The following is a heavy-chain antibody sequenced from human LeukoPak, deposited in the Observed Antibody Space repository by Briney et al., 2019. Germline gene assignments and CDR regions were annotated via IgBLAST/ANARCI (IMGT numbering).Heavy chain of an antibody. Sequence: GGSLRLSCAASGFTFSSYAMSWVRQAPGKGLEWVSAISDSGGSTYYADSVKGRFTISRDNSKNTLYLQMNSLRAEDTAVYYCAKDLITLFGVALNYWGQGTLVTVSS. V-gene: IGHV3-23*01. D-gene: IGHD3-3*01. CDR1: GFTFSSYA. CDR3: AKDLITLFGVALNY. J-gene: IGHJ4*02. CDR2: ISDSGGST.